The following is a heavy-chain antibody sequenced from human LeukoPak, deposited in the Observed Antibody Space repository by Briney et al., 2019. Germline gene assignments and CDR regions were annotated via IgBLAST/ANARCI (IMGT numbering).Heavy chain of an antibody. V-gene: IGHV3-21*01. CDR3: ARGSPYGTAGY. Sequence: GGALRLSCAASVFTLSNYNTHCVPHARGKGREWVSSISSSISYIYYAGSVQGRFTISRDNSMSALYLQMNSLRAEDTAVYYCARGSPYGTAGYWGQGTLVTVSS. CDR1: VFTLSNYN. CDR2: ISSSISYI. D-gene: IGHD2-8*02. J-gene: IGHJ4*02.